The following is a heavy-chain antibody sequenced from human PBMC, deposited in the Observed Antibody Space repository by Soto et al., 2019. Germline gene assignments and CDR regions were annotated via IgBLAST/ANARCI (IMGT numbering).Heavy chain of an antibody. Sequence: GGSLRLSCAASGFTFSDYYMSWIRQAPGKGLEWVSYISSSSSYTNYADSVKGRFTISRDNAKNSLYLQMNSLRAEDTAVYYCAREVEGYSSSWYDYWGQGTLVT. V-gene: IGHV3-11*05. CDR3: AREVEGYSSSWYDY. J-gene: IGHJ4*02. CDR2: ISSSSSYT. D-gene: IGHD6-13*01. CDR1: GFTFSDYY.